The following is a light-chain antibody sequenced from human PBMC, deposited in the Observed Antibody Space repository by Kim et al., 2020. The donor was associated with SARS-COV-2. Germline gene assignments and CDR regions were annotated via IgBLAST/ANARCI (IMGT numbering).Light chain of an antibody. CDR3: QRYCSSPT. J-gene: IGKJ4*01. CDR1: QSVSSSY. V-gene: IGKV3-20*01. Sequence: VSPGERATLSCRASQSVSSSYLASYQQNPGQPPRPLIYGASSRATCIPYRFSGSGSGTDFPLTISRLEPEVFAVFYCQRYCSSPTFGGGTKVDI. CDR2: GAS.